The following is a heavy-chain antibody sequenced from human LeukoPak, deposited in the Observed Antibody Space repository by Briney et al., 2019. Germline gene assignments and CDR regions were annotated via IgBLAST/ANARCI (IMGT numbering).Heavy chain of an antibody. D-gene: IGHD5-24*01. J-gene: IGHJ4*02. CDR2: IYYDGSA. Sequence: PGGSLRLSCAASGFTFSSYAMHWVRQAPGKGLEWLSVIYYDGSAYYADSVEGRFTISRDNSKNTLYLQMNSLRAEDTAVYYCARGGQGYNPHDYWGQGTLVTVSS. V-gene: IGHV3-53*01. CDR1: GFTFSSYA. CDR3: ARGGQGYNPHDY.